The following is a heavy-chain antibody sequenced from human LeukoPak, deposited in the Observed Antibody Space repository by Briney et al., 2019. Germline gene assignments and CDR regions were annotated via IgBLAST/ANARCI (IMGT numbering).Heavy chain of an antibody. CDR2: IYTSGST. V-gene: IGHV4-61*02. J-gene: IGHJ5*02. Sequence: SETLSLTCTVSGGSISSGSNYWNWICQPAGKGLEWIGRIYTSGSTNYNPSLKNRVTISLDTSKNQFSLKLSSVTAADTAIYYCARDRGDYTIDWFDPWGQGILVTVSS. CDR1: GGSISSGSNY. D-gene: IGHD2-2*02. CDR3: ARDRGDYTIDWFDP.